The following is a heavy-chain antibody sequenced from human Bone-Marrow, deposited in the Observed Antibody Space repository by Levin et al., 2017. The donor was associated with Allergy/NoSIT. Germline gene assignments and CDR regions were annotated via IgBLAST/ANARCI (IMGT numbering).Heavy chain of an antibody. J-gene: IGHJ2*01. Sequence: PGGSLRLSCAASGFTFSSYGMHWVRQAPGKGLEWVAVIWYDGSNKYYADSVKGRFTISRDNSKNTLYLQMNSLRAEDTAVYYCARDKVGATGGYFDLWGRGTLVTVSS. V-gene: IGHV3-33*01. CDR1: GFTFSSYG. CDR3: ARDKVGATGGYFDL. CDR2: IWYDGSNK. D-gene: IGHD1-26*01.